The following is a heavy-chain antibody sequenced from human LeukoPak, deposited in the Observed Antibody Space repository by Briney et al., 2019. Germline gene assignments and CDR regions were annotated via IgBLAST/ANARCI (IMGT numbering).Heavy chain of an antibody. V-gene: IGHV1-8*01. CDR3: ARAIGYCSGGSCYRSKYFQH. CDR1: GYTFSSYD. Sequence: GASVTVSCKASGYTFSSYDINWVRQAAGQGLEWMGWMNPNSGNTVYVQKFQGRVSMTRNTSINTAYLELSSLSSEDTAVYYCARAIGYCSGGSCYRSKYFQHWGQGTLVTVSS. J-gene: IGHJ1*01. CDR2: MNPNSGNT. D-gene: IGHD2-15*01.